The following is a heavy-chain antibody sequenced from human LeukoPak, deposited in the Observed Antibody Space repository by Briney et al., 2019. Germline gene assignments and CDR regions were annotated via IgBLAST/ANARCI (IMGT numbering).Heavy chain of an antibody. V-gene: IGHV3-33*08. CDR2: IWYDGSNK. J-gene: IGHJ6*04. CDR1: GFTFSSYS. Sequence: PGGSLRLSCAASGFTFSSYSMNWVRQAPGKGLEWVAVIWYDGSNKYYADSVKGRFTISRDNSKNTLYLQMNSLRAEDTAVYYCARDSFGEGHYYYYGMDVWGKGTTVTVSS. D-gene: IGHD3-16*01. CDR3: ARDSFGEGHYYYYGMDV.